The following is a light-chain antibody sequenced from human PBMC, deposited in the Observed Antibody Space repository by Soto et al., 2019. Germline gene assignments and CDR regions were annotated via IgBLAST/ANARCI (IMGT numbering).Light chain of an antibody. CDR2: GAS. J-gene: IGKJ1*01. CDR3: QQYNNWSPGT. CDR1: QSVSSN. Sequence: EIVMTQPPATLSVSPGERATLSCRASQSVSSNLAWYQQKPGQAPRLLIYGASTRATGIPARFSGSGSGTEFTLTISRRQAEDFAVYYCQQYNNWSPGTFGQGTKVEIK. V-gene: IGKV3-15*01.